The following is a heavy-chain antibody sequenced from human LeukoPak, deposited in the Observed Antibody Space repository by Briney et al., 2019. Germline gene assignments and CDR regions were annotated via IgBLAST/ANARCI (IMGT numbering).Heavy chain of an antibody. D-gene: IGHD3-3*02. CDR3: AKAGVISGWDY. Sequence: HSGGSLRLFCAASGFTLSNYPMGWVRQAPVKGLEWLSAIGEEKSGSWTKAGDSVKGRFTISRNNSENTLYLQMDSLTVEDTAVYYCAKAGVISGWDYWGQGVLVTVSS. CDR1: GFTLSNYP. V-gene: IGHV3-23*01. J-gene: IGHJ4*02. CDR2: IGEEKSGSWT.